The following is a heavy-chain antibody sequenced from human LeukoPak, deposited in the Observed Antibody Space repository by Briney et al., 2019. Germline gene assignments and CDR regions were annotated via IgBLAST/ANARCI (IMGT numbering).Heavy chain of an antibody. Sequence: GGALRLSCAASGFIFSDHYMDWVRQTPGEGLQWIARVRNNVRSYTTEYAASLKGTFSVSRDDSEKSVYLQMNSLQIEDTAAYYCARGASSFRPRSYYGLDVWGRGTPVTVSS. V-gene: IGHV3-72*01. J-gene: IGHJ6*02. D-gene: IGHD2-2*01. CDR2: VRNNVRSYTT. CDR1: GFIFSDHY. CDR3: ARGASSFRPRSYYGLDV.